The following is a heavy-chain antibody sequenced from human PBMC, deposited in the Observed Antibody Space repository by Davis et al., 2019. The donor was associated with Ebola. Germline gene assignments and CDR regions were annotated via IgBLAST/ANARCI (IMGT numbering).Heavy chain of an antibody. Sequence: GESLKISCAASGFTFSSYGMHWVRQAPGKGLEWVAVIWYDGSNKYYADSVKGRFTISRDNSKNTLYLQMNSLRAEDTAVYYCARDQGEQWLVGLVDVSPFDPWGQGTLVTVSS. J-gene: IGHJ5*02. CDR1: GFTFSSYG. V-gene: IGHV3-33*01. D-gene: IGHD6-19*01. CDR3: ARDQGEQWLVGLVDVSPFDP. CDR2: IWYDGSNK.